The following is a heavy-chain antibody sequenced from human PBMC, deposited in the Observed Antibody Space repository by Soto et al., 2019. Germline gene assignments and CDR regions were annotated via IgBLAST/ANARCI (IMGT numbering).Heavy chain of an antibody. J-gene: IGHJ3*02. Sequence: GGSLKLSCAASGFSFSNAWMSWVRQAPGKGLEWIGRIKSKTDGGTTDYAAPVKGRFTISRDDSKNTLYLQMNSLKTEDTAVYYCTTTDIVVVVAAKENDAFDIWGQGTMVTVSS. CDR3: TTTDIVVVVAAKENDAFDI. CDR2: IKSKTDGGTT. D-gene: IGHD2-15*01. CDR1: GFSFSNAW. V-gene: IGHV3-15*01.